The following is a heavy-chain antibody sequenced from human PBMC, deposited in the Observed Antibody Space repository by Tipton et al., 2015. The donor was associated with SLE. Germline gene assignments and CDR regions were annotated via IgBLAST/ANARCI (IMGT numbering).Heavy chain of an antibody. D-gene: IGHD6-6*01. Sequence: TLSLTCAVFGGSVSSDSHYWSWIRQPPGKGLEYIGYIYHRGSTNSNPSLKSRVTISVDTSKNQFSLKLSSVTAADTAVYYCARVTYNSPSFSFAYGCQGTLFTFSS. CDR1: GGSVSSDSHY. CDR2: IYHRGST. V-gene: IGHV4-61*01. CDR3: ARVTYNSPSFSFAY. J-gene: IGHJ4*02.